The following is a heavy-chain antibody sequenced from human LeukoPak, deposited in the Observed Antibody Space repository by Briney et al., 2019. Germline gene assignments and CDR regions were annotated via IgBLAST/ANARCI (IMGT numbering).Heavy chain of an antibody. V-gene: IGHV1-2*02. Sequence: GASVKVSCKASGYTFTGYYIHWVRQAPGQGLEWMGWINPNSGGTKYAQKFQGRVTMTRDTSISTAYMELSRLTSDDTAVYYCARTGPHFDCWGQGTLVTVSS. J-gene: IGHJ4*02. CDR3: ARTGPHFDC. CDR1: GYTFTGYY. CDR2: INPNSGGT.